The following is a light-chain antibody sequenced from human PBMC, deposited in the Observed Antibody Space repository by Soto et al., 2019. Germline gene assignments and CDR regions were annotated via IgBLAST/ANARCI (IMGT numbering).Light chain of an antibody. CDR1: QIVTFSY. CDR3: QQFGSSPLT. V-gene: IGKV3-20*01. J-gene: IGKJ4*01. CDR2: GAS. Sequence: EIVLTQSPGTLSLSPGDRATLSCRASQIVTFSYLAWYQQKPGQAPRLLIYGASSRATGIPDRFSGSESGTDFTLTISRLEPEDFAVYYCQQFGSSPLTFGGGTKVEIK.